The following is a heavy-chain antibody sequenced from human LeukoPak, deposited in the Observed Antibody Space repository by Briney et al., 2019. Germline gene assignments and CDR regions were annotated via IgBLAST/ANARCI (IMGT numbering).Heavy chain of an antibody. Sequence: SETLSLTCTVSGGSISSYYWSWIRQPAGKGLEWIGRIYTSGSTNYNPSLKSRVTMSVDTSKNQFSLKLSSVTAADTAVYYCARSPRYQLLLPFDYRGQGTLVTVSS. J-gene: IGHJ4*02. CDR2: IYTSGST. CDR1: GGSISSYY. CDR3: ARSPRYQLLLPFDY. V-gene: IGHV4-4*07. D-gene: IGHD2-2*01.